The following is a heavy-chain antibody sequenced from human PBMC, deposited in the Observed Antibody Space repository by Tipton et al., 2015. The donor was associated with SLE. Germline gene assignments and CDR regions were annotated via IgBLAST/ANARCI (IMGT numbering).Heavy chain of an antibody. Sequence: TLSLTCAVYGGSFSGYYWSWIRQPPGKGLEWIGETNHSGGTNYNPSLKSRVTISVDTSKNQFSLKLSSVTAADTAVYDGERGRYYDSSGLGYWGQGTLVTVSS. D-gene: IGHD3-22*01. CDR3: ERGRYYDSSGLGY. CDR1: GGSFSGYY. CDR2: TNHSGGT. V-gene: IGHV4-34*01. J-gene: IGHJ4*02.